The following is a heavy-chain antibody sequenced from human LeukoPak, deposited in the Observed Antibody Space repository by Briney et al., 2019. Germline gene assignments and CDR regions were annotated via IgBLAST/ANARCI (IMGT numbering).Heavy chain of an antibody. V-gene: IGHV4-59*01. CDR2: MYYSGST. D-gene: IGHD3-22*01. J-gene: IGHJ1*01. Sequence: SETLSLTCTVSGGSISSYYWSWIRRPPGKGLEWIGYMYYSGSTSYNPPLKSRVTISVYTSKNQFSLKLSSVTAADTAVYYCARLKYYYDSSGYRAEYFQHWGQGTLVTVSS. CDR3: ARLKYYYDSSGYRAEYFQH. CDR1: GGSISSYY.